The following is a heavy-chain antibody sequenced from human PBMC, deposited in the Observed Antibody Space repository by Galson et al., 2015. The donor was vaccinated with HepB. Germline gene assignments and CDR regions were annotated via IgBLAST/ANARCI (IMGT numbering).Heavy chain of an antibody. Sequence: PVKVACKDHGGTFSSYAISWVRQAPGQGLEWMGGIIPILGIAKYAQKFQGRVTITADKSTSTAYMELSSLRSEDTAVYYCASGAFDIWGQGTMVTVSS. CDR2: IIPILGIA. CDR1: GGTFSSYA. CDR3: ASGAFDI. V-gene: IGHV1-69*10. J-gene: IGHJ3*02.